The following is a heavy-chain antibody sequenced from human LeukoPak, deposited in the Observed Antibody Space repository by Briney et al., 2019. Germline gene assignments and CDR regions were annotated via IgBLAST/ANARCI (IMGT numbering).Heavy chain of an antibody. Sequence: SETLSLTCTVFGGFISSSTYYWGWIRQPPGKGLEWIASIYYSGSTYYNPSLKSRVTISVDTSKNQFSLKLSSVTAADTAVYYCARHNWNGGFDYWGQGNLVTASS. CDR3: ARHNWNGGFDY. V-gene: IGHV4-39*01. CDR1: GGFISSSTYY. J-gene: IGHJ4*02. CDR2: IYYSGST. D-gene: IGHD1-20*01.